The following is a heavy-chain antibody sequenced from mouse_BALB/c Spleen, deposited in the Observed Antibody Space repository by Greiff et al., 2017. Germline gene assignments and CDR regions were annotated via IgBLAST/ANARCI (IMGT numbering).Heavy chain of an antibody. CDR3: AKNYGSPMFAMDY. CDR1: GFSLTSYG. V-gene: IGHV2-2*02. Sequence: VQVVESGPGLVQPSQSLSITCTVSGFSLTSYGVHWVRQSPGKGLEWLGVIWSGGSTDYNAAFISRLSISKDNSKSQVFFKMNSLQANDTAIYYCAKNYGSPMFAMDYWGQGTAVTVAS. CDR2: IWSGGST. D-gene: IGHD1-2*01. J-gene: IGHJ4*01.